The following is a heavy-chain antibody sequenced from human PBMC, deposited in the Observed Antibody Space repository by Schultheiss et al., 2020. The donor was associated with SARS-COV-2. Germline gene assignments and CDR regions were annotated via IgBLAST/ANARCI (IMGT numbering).Heavy chain of an antibody. D-gene: IGHD4-17*01. Sequence: ASVKVSCKASGYTFTSYGISWVRQAPGQGLEWMGWINPNSGGTNYAQKFQGWVTMTRDTSISTAYMELSSLRSEDTAVYYCARELAHGDGAGWDYWGQGTLVTVSS. V-gene: IGHV1-2*04. CDR2: INPNSGGT. CDR3: ARELAHGDGAGWDY. CDR1: GYTFTSYG. J-gene: IGHJ4*02.